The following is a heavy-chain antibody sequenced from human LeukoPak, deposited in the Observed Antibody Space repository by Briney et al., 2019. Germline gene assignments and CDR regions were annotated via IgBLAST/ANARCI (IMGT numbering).Heavy chain of an antibody. J-gene: IGHJ4*02. CDR2: IYTSGST. Sequence: SETLSLTCTVSGGSISSYYWSWIRQPAGKGLEWIGRIYTSGSTNYNPSLKSRVTMSVETSKNQFSLKLSSVTAADTAVYYCARDSSSGWYGDLDYWGQGTLVTVSS. D-gene: IGHD6-19*01. V-gene: IGHV4-4*07. CDR1: GGSISSYY. CDR3: ARDSSSGWYGDLDY.